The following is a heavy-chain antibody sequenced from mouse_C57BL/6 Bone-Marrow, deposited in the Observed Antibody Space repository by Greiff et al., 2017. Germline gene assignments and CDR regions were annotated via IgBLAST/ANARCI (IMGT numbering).Heavy chain of an antibody. D-gene: IGHD2-1*01. CDR2: IDPSDSYT. CDR1: GYTFTSYW. V-gene: IGHV1-69*01. CDR3: AREAYGNPAY. J-gene: IGHJ3*01. Sequence: VQLKQPGAELVMPGASVKLSCKASGYTFTSYWMHWVKQRPGQGLEWIGEIDPSDSYTNYNQKFKGKSTLTVDKSSSTAYMQLSSLTSEDSAVYYCAREAYGNPAYWGQGTLVTVSA.